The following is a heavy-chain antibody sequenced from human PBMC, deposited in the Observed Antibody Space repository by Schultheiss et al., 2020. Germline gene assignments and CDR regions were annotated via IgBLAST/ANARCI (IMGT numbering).Heavy chain of an antibody. CDR2: IYSGGST. CDR3: ARGAYYSGHDY. J-gene: IGHJ4*02. CDR1: GFTFDSYA. Sequence: GGSLRLSCAASGFTFDSYAMHWVRQAPGKGLEWVAVIYSGGSTYYADSVKGRFTISRDNAKNCLYLQMNSLRAEDTALYYCARGAYYSGHDYWGQGTLVTVSS. D-gene: IGHD3-22*01. V-gene: IGHV3-23*03.